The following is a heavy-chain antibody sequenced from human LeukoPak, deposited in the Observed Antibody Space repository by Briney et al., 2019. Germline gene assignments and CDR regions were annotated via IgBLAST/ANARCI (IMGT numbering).Heavy chain of an antibody. CDR1: GGSISSGDYY. J-gene: IGHJ4*02. D-gene: IGHD4-23*01. Sequence: KSSQTLSLTCTVSGGSISSGDYYWTWIRQHPGKGLEWIGYIYYGGSSYYDPSLKSRVVISVDTSDNQFSLRLSSVTAADTAVYYCARGRTYGANSCLFDFWGQGTLVTVSS. V-gene: IGHV4-31*03. CDR3: ARGRTYGANSCLFDF. CDR2: IYYGGSS.